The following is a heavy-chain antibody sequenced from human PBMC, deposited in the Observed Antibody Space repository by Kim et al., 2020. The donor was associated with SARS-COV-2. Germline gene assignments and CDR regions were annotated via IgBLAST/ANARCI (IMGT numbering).Heavy chain of an antibody. V-gene: IGHV3-13*01. CDR3: ARAYYYGSGSWDYGMDV. CDR1: GFTFSSYD. D-gene: IGHD3-10*01. CDR2: IGTAGDT. J-gene: IGHJ6*02. Sequence: GGSLRLSCAASGFTFSSYDMHWVRQATGKGLEWVSAIGTAGDTYYPGSVKGRFTISRENAKNSLYLQMNSLRAGDTAVYYCARAYYYGSGSWDYGMDVWGQGTTVTVSS.